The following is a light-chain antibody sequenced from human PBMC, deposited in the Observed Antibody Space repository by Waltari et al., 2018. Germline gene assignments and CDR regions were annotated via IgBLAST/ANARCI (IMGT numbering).Light chain of an antibody. CDR3: ASWDDSLNGFYV. J-gene: IGLJ1*01. CDR2: RNN. Sequence: HSVLPQPPSASGTPGQRVTISFSGSSSNIGSTSVPWYQQLPGTAPKILIYRNNERPSGVPDRFSGSKSGTSASLAISGLQSEDEADYYCASWDDSLNGFYVFGTGTNVAVL. CDR1: SSNIGSTS. V-gene: IGLV1-44*01.